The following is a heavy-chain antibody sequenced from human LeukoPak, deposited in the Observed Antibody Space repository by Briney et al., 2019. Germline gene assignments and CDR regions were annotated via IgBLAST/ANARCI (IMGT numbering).Heavy chain of an antibody. V-gene: IGHV4-39*01. J-gene: IGHJ4*02. CDR3: ARTDYSSSSFDS. CDR1: GGSISSNTYY. Sequence: PSETLSLTCSVSGGSISSNTYYWGWIRQPPGKGLEWIGSIYYSGSTYYTPSLKSRVTILVDTSKNEFSLRLSSVTAADTAVYFCARTDYSSSSFDSWGQGTLVTVSS. CDR2: IYYSGST. D-gene: IGHD6-6*01.